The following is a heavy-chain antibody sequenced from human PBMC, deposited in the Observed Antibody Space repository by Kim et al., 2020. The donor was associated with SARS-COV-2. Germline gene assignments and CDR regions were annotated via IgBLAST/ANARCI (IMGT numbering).Heavy chain of an antibody. CDR3: ARGTLRFLEWLPPDWFDP. D-gene: IGHD3-3*01. CDR1: GYTFTGYY. Sequence: ASVKVSCKASGYTFTGYYMHWVRQAPGQGLEWMGRINPNSGGTNYAQKFQGRVTMTRDTSISTAYMELSRLRSDDTAVYYCARGTLRFLEWLPPDWFDPWGQGTLVTVSS. CDR2: INPNSGGT. V-gene: IGHV1-2*06. J-gene: IGHJ5*02.